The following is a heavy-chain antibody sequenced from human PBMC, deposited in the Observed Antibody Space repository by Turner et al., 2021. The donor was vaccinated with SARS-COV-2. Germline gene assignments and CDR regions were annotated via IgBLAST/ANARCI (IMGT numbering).Heavy chain of an antibody. Sequence: QLQLQVSGPRLVKPSETLSLTCAVSGGYINNNFYPWGWIRQPPGKGLEWIGSVYHTGSTYYKSSLKRRVAISIDTSKNHFSLRLNSVTAADTAVYYCARHEVNSYDASGYYTSPWGQGILVTVSS. CDR2: VYHTGST. CDR3: ARHEVNSYDASGYYTSP. D-gene: IGHD3-22*01. CDR1: GGYINNNFYP. V-gene: IGHV4-39*01. J-gene: IGHJ5*02.